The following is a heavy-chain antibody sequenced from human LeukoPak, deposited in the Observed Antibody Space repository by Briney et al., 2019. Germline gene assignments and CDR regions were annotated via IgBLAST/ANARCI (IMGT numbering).Heavy chain of an antibody. CDR1: GGSINSGAYS. J-gene: IGHJ3*02. CDR3: ATQQWQVHLGSFDI. CDR2: IYHNGST. V-gene: IGHV4-30-2*02. Sequence: SETLSLTCAVSGGSINSGAYSWSWIRQPPGKGLEWIGYIYHNGSTYYNPSLKSRVTVSVDRSKNQFSLKLSSVTAADMAVYYCATQQWQVHLGSFDIWGQGTMVTVSS. D-gene: IGHD6-19*01.